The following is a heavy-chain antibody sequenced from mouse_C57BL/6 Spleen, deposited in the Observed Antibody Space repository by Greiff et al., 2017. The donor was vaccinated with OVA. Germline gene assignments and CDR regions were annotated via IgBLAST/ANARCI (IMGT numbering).Heavy chain of an antibody. CDR3: TGDYSNLPWFAY. D-gene: IGHD2-5*01. CDR2: IYPGNSDT. CDR1: GYTFTSYW. Sequence: VQLQQSGTVLARPGASVKMSCKTSGYTFTSYWMHWVKQRPGQGLEWIGAIYPGNSDTSYNQKFKGKAKLTAVTSASTAYMELSSLTNEDSAVYYCTGDYSNLPWFAYWGQGTLVTVSA. V-gene: IGHV1-5*01. J-gene: IGHJ3*01.